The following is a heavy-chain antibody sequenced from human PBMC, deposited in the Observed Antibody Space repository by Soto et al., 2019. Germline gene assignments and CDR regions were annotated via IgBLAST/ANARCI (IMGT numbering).Heavy chain of an antibody. CDR3: ARRYGGNFDY. CDR1: GGSISSYY. CDR2: IYYSGST. V-gene: IGHV4-59*01. D-gene: IGHD1-26*01. J-gene: IGHJ4*02. Sequence: PSETLSLTCTVSGGSISSYYWSWIRQPPGKGLEWIGYIYYSGSTHYNPSLKSRVTISVDTSKNQFSLKLSSVTAADTAVYYCARRYGGNFDYWGQGTLVTVSS.